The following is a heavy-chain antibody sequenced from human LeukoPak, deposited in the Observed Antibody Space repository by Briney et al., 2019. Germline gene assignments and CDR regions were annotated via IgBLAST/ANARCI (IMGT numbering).Heavy chain of an antibody. CDR3: AREAAYVYYYGMDV. D-gene: IGHD3-16*01. CDR1: GFTFSSYA. J-gene: IGHJ6*02. Sequence: PGRSLRLSCAASGFTFSSYAMHWVRQAPGKGLEGVAVISYDGSNKYYADSVKGRFTISRDNSKNTLYLQMNSLRAEDTAVYYCAREAAYVYYYGMDVWGQGTTVTVSS. CDR2: ISYDGSNK. V-gene: IGHV3-30*04.